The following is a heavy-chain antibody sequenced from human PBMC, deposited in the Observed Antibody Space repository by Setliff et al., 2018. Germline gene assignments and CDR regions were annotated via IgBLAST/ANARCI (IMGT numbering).Heavy chain of an antibody. CDR2: INPNSGDT. CDR1: GYTFGAHY. Sequence: GASVKVSCKASGYTFGAHYIHWVRQAPGQGFEWMGWINPNSGDTNYAQNFQGRVTMTRDTSINTVYMELSSLRSDDTATYYCARDGSAFFYQNWGQGSLVTVSS. J-gene: IGHJ4*02. V-gene: IGHV1-2*02. D-gene: IGHD1-26*01. CDR3: ARDGSAFFYQN.